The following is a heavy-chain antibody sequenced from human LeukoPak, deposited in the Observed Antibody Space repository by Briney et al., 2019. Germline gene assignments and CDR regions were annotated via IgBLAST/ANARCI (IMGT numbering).Heavy chain of an antibody. J-gene: IGHJ4*02. CDR1: GGSISSSSYY. V-gene: IGHV4-39*01. CDR2: IYYSGST. Sequence: PSETLSLTCTVSGGSISSSSYYWGWIRQPPGKGLEWIGSIYYSGSTYDNPSLKSRVTISVDTPKNQFSLKLSSVTAADTPVYYCACSTPAFWPPPLFDYWGQGTLVTVSS. D-gene: IGHD2/OR15-2a*01. CDR3: ACSTPAFWPPPLFDY.